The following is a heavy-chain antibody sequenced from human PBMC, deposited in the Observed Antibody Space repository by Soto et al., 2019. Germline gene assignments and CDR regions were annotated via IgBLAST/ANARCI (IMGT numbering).Heavy chain of an antibody. CDR3: ASTTYYDSSGYYDWYYFDY. J-gene: IGHJ4*02. Sequence: ASVKVSCKASGYTFSSYYMNWVRQAPGQGLEWLGIINPSGGSTSYAQKFQGRVTMTRDTSTSTVYMELSSLRSEDTAVYYCASTTYYDSSGYYDWYYFDYWGQGTLVTVSS. V-gene: IGHV1-46*01. CDR2: INPSGGST. CDR1: GYTFSSYY. D-gene: IGHD3-22*01.